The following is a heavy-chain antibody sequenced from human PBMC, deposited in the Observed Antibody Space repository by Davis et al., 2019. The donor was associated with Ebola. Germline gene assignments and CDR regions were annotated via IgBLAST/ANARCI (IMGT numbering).Heavy chain of an antibody. J-gene: IGHJ6*02. CDR1: GGSISSSNW. V-gene: IGHV4-4*02. D-gene: IGHD1-1*01. Sequence: PSETLSLTCAVSGGSISSSNWWSWVRQPPGKGLEWIGEIYHSGSTNYNPSLKSRVTISVDKSKNQFSLKLSSVTAADTAVYYCARGFRVWTERLGYYYYGMDVWGQGTTVTVSS. CDR2: IYHSGST. CDR3: ARGFRVWTERLGYYYYGMDV.